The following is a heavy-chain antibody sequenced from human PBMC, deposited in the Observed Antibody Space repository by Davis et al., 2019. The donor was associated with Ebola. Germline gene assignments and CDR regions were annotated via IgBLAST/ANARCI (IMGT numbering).Heavy chain of an antibody. CDR3: ARGWLRSKFDY. D-gene: IGHD5-12*01. Sequence: HSQTLSLTCDISGDSVSGNSGAWNWIRHSPSRGLEWLGRTYYTSRWYNDYALSIKSRITINPDTSENQFSLQLDSVTPEDTAVYYCARGWLRSKFDYWGQGTLVTVSS. CDR1: GDSVSGNSGA. CDR2: TYYTSRWYN. J-gene: IGHJ4*02. V-gene: IGHV6-1*01.